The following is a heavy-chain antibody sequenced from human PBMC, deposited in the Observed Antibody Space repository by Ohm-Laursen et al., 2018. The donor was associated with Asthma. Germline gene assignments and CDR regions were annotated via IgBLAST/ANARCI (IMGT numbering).Heavy chain of an antibody. CDR2: ISGGGGST. J-gene: IGHJ3*02. CDR3: VRAHSGSYSYAFDI. D-gene: IGHD1-26*01. V-gene: IGHV3-23*01. Sequence: SLRLSCTASGFTFSSYAMNWVRQSPGRGLEWVSAISGGGGSTDYADSVRARFTISRDNSKNTLYLQMNSLRAEDTAVYYCVRAHSGSYSYAFDIWGQGTVVTVSS. CDR1: GFTFSSYA.